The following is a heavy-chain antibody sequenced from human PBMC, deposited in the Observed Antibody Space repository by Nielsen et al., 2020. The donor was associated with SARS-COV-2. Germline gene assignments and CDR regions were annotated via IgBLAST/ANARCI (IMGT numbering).Heavy chain of an antibody. Sequence: GESLKISCAASGFTFSSYAMHWVRQAPGKGLEWVAVISYDGSNKYYADSVKGRFTISRDNSKNTLYLQMNSLRAEDTAVYYCARDGVVVTAIDYWGQGTLVTVSS. J-gene: IGHJ4*02. CDR1: GFTFSSYA. D-gene: IGHD2-21*02. V-gene: IGHV3-30-3*01. CDR2: ISYDGSNK. CDR3: ARDGVVVTAIDY.